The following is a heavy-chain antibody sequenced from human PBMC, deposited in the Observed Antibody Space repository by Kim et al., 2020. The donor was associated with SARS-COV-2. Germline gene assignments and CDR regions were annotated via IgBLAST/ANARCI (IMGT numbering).Heavy chain of an antibody. D-gene: IGHD5-12*01. CDR2: IKSKTDGGTT. Sequence: GGSLRLSCAASGFIFSNAWMSWVRQAPGKGLEWVGRIKSKTDGGTTDYAAPVKGRFTISRDDSKNTLYLQMNSLKTEDTAVYYCTTDSGAVATHYWGQGTLVTVSS. CDR3: TTDSGAVATHY. J-gene: IGHJ4*02. CDR1: GFIFSNAW. V-gene: IGHV3-15*01.